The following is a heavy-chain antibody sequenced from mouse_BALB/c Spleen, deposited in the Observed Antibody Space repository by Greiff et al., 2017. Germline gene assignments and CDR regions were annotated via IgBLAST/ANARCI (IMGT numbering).Heavy chain of an antibody. Sequence: QVQLQQSGAELAKPGASVKMSCKASGYTFTSYWMHWVKQRPGQGLEWIGYINPSTGYTEYNQKFKDKATLTADKSSSTAYMQLSSLTSEDSAVYYCARGGGGYYYAMDYWGQGTSVTVSS. CDR3: ARGGGGYYYAMDY. J-gene: IGHJ4*01. V-gene: IGHV1-7*01. CDR1: GYTFTSYW. CDR2: INPSTGYT.